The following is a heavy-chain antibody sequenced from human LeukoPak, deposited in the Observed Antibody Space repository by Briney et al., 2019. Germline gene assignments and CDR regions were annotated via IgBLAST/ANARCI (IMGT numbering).Heavy chain of an antibody. V-gene: IGHV3-74*01. CDR3: AKEALGYFDY. J-gene: IGHJ4*02. Sequence: GGSLRLSCAASGFTFSSYWMNWVRQAPGKGLVWVSRIASDGSSTTYADSVKGRFSISRDNAKNTLYLQMNSLRVEDTAVYYCAKEALGYFDYWGQGALVTVSS. CDR1: GFTFSSYW. CDR2: IASDGSST.